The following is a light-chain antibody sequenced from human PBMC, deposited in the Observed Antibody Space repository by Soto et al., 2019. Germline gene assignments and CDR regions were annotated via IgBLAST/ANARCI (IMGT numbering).Light chain of an antibody. CDR1: QSISSY. V-gene: IGKV1-39*01. J-gene: IGKJ1*01. CDR3: QHYNSYSEA. Sequence: DIQMTQSPSSLSASVGDRLTITCRASQSISSYLNWYQQKPGKXPKXXIYAASSLQSGVPSRFSGSGSGTEFTLTISSLQPDDCATYDGQHYNSYSEAFGQGTKVDIK. CDR2: AAS.